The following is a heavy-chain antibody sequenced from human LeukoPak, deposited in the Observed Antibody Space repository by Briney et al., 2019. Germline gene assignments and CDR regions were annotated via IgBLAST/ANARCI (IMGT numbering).Heavy chain of an antibody. CDR3: ARLSCSGNSCYSGDWFDP. Sequence: ASVKVSFKASGYTFIVYFMHWVRQAPGQGLEWMGWINPHSGATNYAQKFQGRVTMTRDTSISTVYMELSGLRSDDTAIYYCARLSCSGNSCYSGDWFDPWGQGTLVTVSS. V-gene: IGHV1-2*02. D-gene: IGHD2-15*01. CDR1: GYTFIVYF. J-gene: IGHJ5*02. CDR2: INPHSGAT.